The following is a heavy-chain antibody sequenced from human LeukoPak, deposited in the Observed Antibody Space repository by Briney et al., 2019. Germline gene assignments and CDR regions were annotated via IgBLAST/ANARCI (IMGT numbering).Heavy chain of an antibody. CDR3: VRDYYGSGKTRWFDP. D-gene: IGHD3-10*01. CDR2: IDGDGSST. CDR1: GFTFSSYW. Sequence: PGGSLRLSCAASGFTFSSYWIHWVRQAPGKGLVWVSRIDGDGSSTTYADSVKGRFTIPRGNAKNTLYLQMTSLRVEDTAVYYCVRDYYGSGKTRWFDPWGQGTLVTVSS. J-gene: IGHJ5*02. V-gene: IGHV3-74*01.